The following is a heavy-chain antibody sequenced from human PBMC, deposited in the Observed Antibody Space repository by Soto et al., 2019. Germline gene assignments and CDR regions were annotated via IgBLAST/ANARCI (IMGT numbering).Heavy chain of an antibody. CDR1: GFTLSNYW. V-gene: IGHV3-74*01. D-gene: IGHD2-15*01. CDR2: MNGEGTST. Sequence: VESGGEFVRPGGSLRLSCSASGFTLSNYWMNWLRQVPGKGPVWVARMNGEGTSTNYADSVKGRFSISRATAKNTLYLQRNSLAGEDTALYFCARVHPSGLGAFDVWGQGTLVTVSS. CDR3: ARVHPSGLGAFDV. J-gene: IGHJ3*01.